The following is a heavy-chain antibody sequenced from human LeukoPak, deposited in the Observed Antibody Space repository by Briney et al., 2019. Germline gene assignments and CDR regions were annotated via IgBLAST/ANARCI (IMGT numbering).Heavy chain of an antibody. D-gene: IGHD1-26*01. CDR1: GGSISSSSYY. CDR2: IYYSGST. V-gene: IGHV4-39*01. J-gene: IGHJ5*02. CDR3: AGQHYSGSYRNWFDP. Sequence: SETLSLTCTVSGGSISSSSYYWGWIRQPPGTGLEWIGSIYYSGSTYYNPSLKSRVTISVDTSKNQFSLKLSSVTAADTAVYYCAGQHYSGSYRNWFDPWGQGTLVTVSS.